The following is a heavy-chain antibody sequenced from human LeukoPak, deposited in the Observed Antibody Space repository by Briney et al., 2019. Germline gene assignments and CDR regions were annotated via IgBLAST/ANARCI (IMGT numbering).Heavy chain of an antibody. V-gene: IGHV1-8*01. Sequence: WASVKVSCKASGYTFDSFDINWVRQATGQGLEWMGWMNPKSGNAGYAQKFQGRVTMTRDSSIGAAYMELSSLTSDDTALYYCVRCPQQTTSLDYWGQGTLVTVSS. J-gene: IGHJ4*02. D-gene: IGHD1-14*01. CDR2: MNPKSGNA. CDR3: VRCPQQTTSLDY. CDR1: GYTFDSFD.